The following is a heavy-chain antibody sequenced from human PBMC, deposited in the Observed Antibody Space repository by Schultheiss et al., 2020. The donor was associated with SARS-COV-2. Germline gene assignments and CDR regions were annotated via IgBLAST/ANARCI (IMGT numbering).Heavy chain of an antibody. CDR3: AKADYSSGWYYYYGMDV. V-gene: IGHV4-59*01. D-gene: IGHD6-19*01. CDR2: IYYSGST. J-gene: IGHJ6*02. CDR1: GGSISSYY. Sequence: SETLSLTCTVSGGSISSYYWSWIRQPPGKGLEWIGYIYYSGSTNYNPSLKSRVTISVDTSKNQFSLKLSSVTAADTAVYYCAKADYSSGWYYYYGMDVWGQGTTVTGSS.